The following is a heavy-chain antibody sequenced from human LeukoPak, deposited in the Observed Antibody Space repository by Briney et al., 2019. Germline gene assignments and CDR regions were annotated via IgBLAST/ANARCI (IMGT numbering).Heavy chain of an antibody. Sequence: SETLSLTCAVSGYSISSGYYWGWIRQPPGKGLEWIGSIYHSGSTYYNPSLKSRVTISVDTSKNRFSLKLSSVTAADTAVYYCARTYDFWSGYPSGPVDNWGQGTLVTVSS. CDR3: ARTYDFWSGYPSGPVDN. CDR2: IYHSGST. J-gene: IGHJ4*02. CDR1: GYSISSGYY. D-gene: IGHD3-3*01. V-gene: IGHV4-38-2*01.